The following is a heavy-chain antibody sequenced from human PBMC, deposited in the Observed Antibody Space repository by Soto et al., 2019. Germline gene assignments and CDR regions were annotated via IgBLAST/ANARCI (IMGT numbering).Heavy chain of an antibody. V-gene: IGHV3-48*01. J-gene: IGHJ6*03. CDR1: GFTFSSYS. CDR2: ISSRSSTI. Sequence: EVPLVESGGGLVQPGGSLRLSCAASGFTFSSYSMNWVRQAPGKGLEWVSYISSRSSTIYYADSVKGRFTISRDNAKNSLYLQLNSLGAEDTAVYYCARDLAGTISYYDFWSGYRSYMDVWAKGTTVTVSS. CDR3: ARDLAGTISYYDFWSGYRSYMDV. D-gene: IGHD3-3*01.